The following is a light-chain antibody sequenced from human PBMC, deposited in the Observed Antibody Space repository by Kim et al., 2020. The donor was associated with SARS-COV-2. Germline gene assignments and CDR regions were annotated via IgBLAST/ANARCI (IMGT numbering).Light chain of an antibody. CDR1: QSIINN. J-gene: IGKJ2*01. CDR3: QQYNDWPPYT. V-gene: IGKV3-15*01. Sequence: EIVMTQSPATLSVSPGERATLSCRASQSIINNLAWYQQKPGQAPRLLIYGASTRATGIPARFSGSGSGTEFTLTISSLQSEDFAVYYCQQYNDWPPYTFGQWTKLEI. CDR2: GAS.